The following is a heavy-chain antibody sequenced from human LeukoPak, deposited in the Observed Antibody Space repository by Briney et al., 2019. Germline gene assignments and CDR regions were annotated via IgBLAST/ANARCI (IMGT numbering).Heavy chain of an antibody. J-gene: IGHJ4*02. CDR1: GFTFSSYS. CDR3: ARDSSYYDFWSGSFDY. D-gene: IGHD3-3*01. V-gene: IGHV3-21*01. Sequence: GGSLRLSCAASGFTFSSYSMNWVRQAPGKGLEWVSSISSSSSYIFYADSVKGRFTISRDNAKNSLYLQMNSLRAEDTAVYYCARDSSYYDFWSGSFDYWGQGTLVTVSS. CDR2: ISSSSSYI.